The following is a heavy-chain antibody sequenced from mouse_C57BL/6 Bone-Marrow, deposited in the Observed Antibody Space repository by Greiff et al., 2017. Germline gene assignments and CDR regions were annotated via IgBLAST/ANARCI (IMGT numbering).Heavy chain of an antibody. J-gene: IGHJ1*03. V-gene: IGHV14-4*01. D-gene: IGHD1-1*01. CDR2: IDPENGDT. Sequence: EVQLQQSGAELVRPGASVKLSCTASGFNIKDDYMHWVKQRPEQGLEWIGWIDPENGDTEYASKFPGKATITADTSSNPAYLQLSSLTSEDTAVYYCTNITTVVATRWYFDVWGTGTTVTVSS. CDR1: GFNIKDDY. CDR3: TNITTVVATRWYFDV.